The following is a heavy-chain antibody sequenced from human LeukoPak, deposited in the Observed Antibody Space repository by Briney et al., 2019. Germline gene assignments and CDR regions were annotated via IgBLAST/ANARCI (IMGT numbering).Heavy chain of an antibody. J-gene: IGHJ4*02. CDR2: ISWNSGSI. V-gene: IGHV3-9*01. CDR1: GFTFDDYA. CDR3: AREYFDWLYVFDY. Sequence: GGSLRLSCAASGFTFDDYAMHWVRQAPGKGLEWVSGISWNSGSIGYADSVKGRFTISRDNAKNSLYLQMNSLRAEDTAVYYCAREYFDWLYVFDYWGQGTLVTVSS. D-gene: IGHD3-9*01.